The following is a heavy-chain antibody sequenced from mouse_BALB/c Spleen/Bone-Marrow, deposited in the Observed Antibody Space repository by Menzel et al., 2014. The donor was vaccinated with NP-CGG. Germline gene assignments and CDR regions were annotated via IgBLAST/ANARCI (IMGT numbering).Heavy chain of an antibody. CDR3: ARDYGYYFDY. J-gene: IGHJ2*01. Sequence: QVQLQQSGAELVKPGDPVKLSCKTSGYTFTSYWMSWVKQRPGRGLEWIGRIDPSDSETHYNQKFKDKATLTVDKSSSTAYIQLSSLTSEDSAVYYCARDYGYYFDYWGQGTTLTVSS. CDR1: GYTFTSYW. V-gene: IGHV1-69*02. D-gene: IGHD1-2*01. CDR2: IDPSDSET.